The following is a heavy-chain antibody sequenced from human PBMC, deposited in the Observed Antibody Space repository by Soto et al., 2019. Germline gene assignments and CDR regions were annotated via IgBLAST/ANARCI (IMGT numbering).Heavy chain of an antibody. CDR3: ARHKASLCGGDCSWAFDI. J-gene: IGHJ3*02. CDR2: IYPGDSDT. Sequence: GESLKISCKGSGYSFTSYWIGWVRQMPGKGLEWMGIIYPGDSDTRYSPSFQGQVTISADKSISTAYLQWSSLKASDTAMYYCARHKASLCGGDCSWAFDIWGQGTMVTVS. V-gene: IGHV5-51*01. D-gene: IGHD2-21*02. CDR1: GYSFTSYW.